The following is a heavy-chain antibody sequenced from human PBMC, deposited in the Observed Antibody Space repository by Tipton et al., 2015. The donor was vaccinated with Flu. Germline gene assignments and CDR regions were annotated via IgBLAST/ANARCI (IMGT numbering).Heavy chain of an antibody. J-gene: IGHJ6*01. V-gene: IGHV1-69*01. CDR1: GGTFSSYA. Sequence: QLVQSGAEVKKPGSSVKVSCKASGGTFSSYAISWVRQAPGQGLEWMGGIIPIFGTANYAQKFQGRVTITADESTNTAYMELSSLRSEDTAVYYCARQTMLVVAAIYYYYGMGVWGQGTMVTVSS. CDR2: IIPIFGTA. D-gene: IGHD2-15*01. CDR3: ARQTMLVVAAIYYYYGMGV.